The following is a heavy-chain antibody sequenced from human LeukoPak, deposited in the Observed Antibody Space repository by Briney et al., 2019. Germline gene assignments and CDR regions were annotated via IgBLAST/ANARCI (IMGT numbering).Heavy chain of an antibody. D-gene: IGHD3-10*01. CDR1: GGSISSSSYY. CDR3: ARDRYGSGSLYYYDYYMDV. Sequence: SETLSLTCTVSGGSISSSSYYWGWIRQPPGKGLEWIGTIYYRGSTYYNPSLRSRVTISVDTSKKQFSLKLTSVTAADTAVYYCARDRYGSGSLYYYDYYMDVWGKGTTVTVSS. J-gene: IGHJ6*03. CDR2: IYYRGST. V-gene: IGHV4-39*07.